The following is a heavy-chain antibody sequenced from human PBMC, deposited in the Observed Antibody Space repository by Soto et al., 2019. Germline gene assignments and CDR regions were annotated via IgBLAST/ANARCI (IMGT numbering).Heavy chain of an antibody. J-gene: IGHJ6*02. CDR1: GGSISSSNW. V-gene: IGHV4-4*02. CDR3: SREKGYNWPEYYYYYGMDV. Sequence: QVQLQESGPGLVKTSGTLSLTCAVSGGSISSSNWWSWVRQPPGKGLEWIGEIYHSGSTNYNPSLKSRVTISVDKSKNQFSLKLSSVTAADTAVYYCSREKGYNWPEYYYYYGMDVWGQGTTVTVSS. CDR2: IYHSGST. D-gene: IGHD1-20*01.